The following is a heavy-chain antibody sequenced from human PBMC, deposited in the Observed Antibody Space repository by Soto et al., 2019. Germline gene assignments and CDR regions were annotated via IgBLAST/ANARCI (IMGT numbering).Heavy chain of an antibody. Sequence: GGSLRLSCTASGFDFSTYSMNWVRQAPGKGLEWIAYVSMDSDTIHYADSVKGRFTISRDDAENSLYLQMSSLRDEDTATYYCARLYYDYVWGQGTTVTVSS. CDR2: VSMDSDTI. CDR3: ARLYYDYV. CDR1: GFDFSTYS. J-gene: IGHJ6*02. V-gene: IGHV3-48*02. D-gene: IGHD3-3*01.